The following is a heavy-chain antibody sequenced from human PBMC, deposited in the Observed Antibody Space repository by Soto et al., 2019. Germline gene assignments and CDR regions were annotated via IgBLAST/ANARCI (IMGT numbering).Heavy chain of an antibody. CDR3: ARITRS. Sequence: EVQLLESGGGLVQPGGSLRLSCAASGFTFASSAMTWVRQAPGKGLEWISSVFGDGRAIYYADSVKGRFTISRDISKSTLYLQMNGLRAEDTATYFCARITRSWGQGTLVTVAS. CDR1: GFTFASSA. CDR2: VFGDGRAI. D-gene: IGHD3-3*01. J-gene: IGHJ5*02. V-gene: IGHV3-23*01.